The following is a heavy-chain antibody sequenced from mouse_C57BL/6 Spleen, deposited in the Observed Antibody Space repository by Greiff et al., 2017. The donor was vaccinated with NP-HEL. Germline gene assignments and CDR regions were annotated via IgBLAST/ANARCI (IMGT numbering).Heavy chain of an antibody. D-gene: IGHD1-1*01. J-gene: IGHJ4*01. V-gene: IGHV1-52*01. CDR3: ARSGDYYGSGYYYAMDY. Sequence: VQLQQPGAELVRPGSSVKLSCKASGYTFTSYWMHWVKQRPIQGLEWIGNIDPSDSETHYNQKFKDKATLTVDKSSSTAYMQLSSLTSEDSAVYYWARSGDYYGSGYYYAMDYWGQGTSVTVSS. CDR2: IDPSDSET. CDR1: GYTFTSYW.